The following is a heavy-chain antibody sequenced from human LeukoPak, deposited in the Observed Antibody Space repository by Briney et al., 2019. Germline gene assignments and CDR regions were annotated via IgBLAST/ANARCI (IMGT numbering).Heavy chain of an antibody. Sequence: KPSETLSLTCTVSGGFISSSSYYWGWIRQPPGKGLEWIGSIYYSGSTYYSPSLKSRVTISVDTSKNQFSLKLRSVTAADTAVYYCARWIRYDILTGYYSDYFDYWGQGTLVTVSS. V-gene: IGHV4-39*07. CDR2: IYYSGST. CDR3: ARWIRYDILTGYYSDYFDY. D-gene: IGHD3-9*01. CDR1: GGFISSSSYY. J-gene: IGHJ4*02.